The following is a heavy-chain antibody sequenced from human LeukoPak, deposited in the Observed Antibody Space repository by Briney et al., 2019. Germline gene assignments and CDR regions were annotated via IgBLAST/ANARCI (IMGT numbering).Heavy chain of an antibody. J-gene: IGHJ6*03. V-gene: IGHV4-59*01. CDR3: ARAEKGGYSYGYYYYYMDF. CDR2: IYYSGST. CDR1: GGSISGYY. Sequence: ASETLSLTCTVSGGSISGYYWSWIRQPPGKGLEWIGYIYYSGSTNYNPSLKSRVTISVDTSNKQFSLKLSSVTAADTAAYYCARAEKGGYSYGYYYYYMDFWGKGTTVTVSS. D-gene: IGHD5-18*01.